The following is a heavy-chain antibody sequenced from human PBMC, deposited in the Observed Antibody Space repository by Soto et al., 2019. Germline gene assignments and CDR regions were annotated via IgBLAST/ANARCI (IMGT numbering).Heavy chain of an antibody. Sequence: QVQLQESGPGLVKPSETLSLTCTVSGGSVSSGSYYWSWIRQPPGKGLEWIGYIYYSGSTNYNPSRTGRGTISVDTSKNQFSLKLSSVTAADTAVYYCARDSVVAPAAMEEGSSWFDPWGQGTLVTVSS. V-gene: IGHV4-61*01. CDR3: ARDSVVAPAAMEEGSSWFDP. CDR2: IYYSGST. J-gene: IGHJ5*02. CDR1: GGSVSSGSYY. D-gene: IGHD2-2*01.